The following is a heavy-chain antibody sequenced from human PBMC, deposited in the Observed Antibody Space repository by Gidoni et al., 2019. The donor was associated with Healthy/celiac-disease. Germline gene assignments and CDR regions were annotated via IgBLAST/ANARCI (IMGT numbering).Heavy chain of an antibody. CDR2: IYYSGGT. Sequence: QVQLQESGPGLVKPSETLSLTCTVSGGSISSYYWSWIRQPPGKGLEWIGYIYYSGGTNYNPSLKSRVTISVDTSKNQFSLKLSSVTTADTAVYYCARVAQTEVRGAFDIWGQGTMVTVSS. CDR1: GGSISSYY. V-gene: IGHV4-59*01. CDR3: ARVAQTEVRGAFDI. J-gene: IGHJ3*02. D-gene: IGHD1-1*01.